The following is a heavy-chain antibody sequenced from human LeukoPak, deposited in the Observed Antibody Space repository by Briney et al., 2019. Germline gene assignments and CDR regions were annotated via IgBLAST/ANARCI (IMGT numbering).Heavy chain of an antibody. CDR2: ISGSGGST. V-gene: IGHV3-23*01. J-gene: IGHJ4*02. CDR1: GFTFSSYA. Sequence: GGSLRLSCAASGFTFSSYAMSWVRQAPGKGLEWVSAISGSGGSTYYADPVKGRFTISRDNSKNTLYLQMNSLRAEDTAVYCCAKDQYSAAAAGTFDYWGQGTLVTVSS. CDR3: AKDQYSAAAAGTFDY. D-gene: IGHD6-13*01.